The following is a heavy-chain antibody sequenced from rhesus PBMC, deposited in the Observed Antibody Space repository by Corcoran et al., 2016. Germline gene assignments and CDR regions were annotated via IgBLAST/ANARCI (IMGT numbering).Heavy chain of an antibody. Sequence: QLQLQESGPGLVKPSETLSLTCAVPGGSISSSSCSWIRQATGQGREWIGYIYGSGSSTNYNPSLKSRVTLSVDTSKNQLSLKLSSVTAADTAVYYCARRDSSGWYSLDVWGRGVLVTVSS. CDR3: ARRDSSGWYSLDV. J-gene: IGHJ5-2*02. CDR1: GGSISSSS. D-gene: IGHD6-31*01. V-gene: IGHV4-169*01. CDR2: IYGSGSST.